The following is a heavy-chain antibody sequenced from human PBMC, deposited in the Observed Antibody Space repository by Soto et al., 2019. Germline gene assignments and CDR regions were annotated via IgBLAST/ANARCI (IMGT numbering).Heavy chain of an antibody. V-gene: IGHV1-2*02. CDR2: MDPNSGDI. D-gene: IGHD2-21*01. CDR1: GYNFRGYY. CDR3: ARAPQGLMSPYFDF. Sequence: QAQLMQSGAEVRKPGTSVKVSCETSGYNFRGYYVHWVRQAPGHGLQWLRGMDPNSGDIDYAQTLQGRIALTRDASLASVYMDQINLTSHDTAVYFWARAPQGLMSPYFDFWGQGTPGVVSS. J-gene: IGHJ4*02.